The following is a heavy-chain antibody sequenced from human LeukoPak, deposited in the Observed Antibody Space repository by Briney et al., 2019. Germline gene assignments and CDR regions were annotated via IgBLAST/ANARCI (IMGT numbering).Heavy chain of an antibody. D-gene: IGHD6-6*01. V-gene: IGHV4-34*01. CDR2: INHSGST. J-gene: IGHJ4*02. CDR3: ARAPQYSRSDY. Sequence: SETLSLTCAVYGGAFSGYYWSWIRQPPGKGLEWIGEINHSGSTNYNPSLNSRDTISVDTSKNQYSLKLSSVTAADTAVYYCARAPQYSRSDYWGQGTLVTVSS. CDR1: GGAFSGYY.